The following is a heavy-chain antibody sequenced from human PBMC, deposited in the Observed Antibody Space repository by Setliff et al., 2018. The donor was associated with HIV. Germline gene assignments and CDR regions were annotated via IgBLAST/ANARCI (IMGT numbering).Heavy chain of an antibody. CDR1: GYTFTSYY. Sequence: GASVKVSCKASGYTFTSYYIHWVRQAPGQGLEWMGMISPSGGATTYAQKFQGRVTMTRDTSTSTVYMEMRSLTSGDTALYYCARGPLYGYDRGYFDYWGQGTLVTVSS. D-gene: IGHD5-12*01. V-gene: IGHV1-46*01. J-gene: IGHJ4*02. CDR3: ARGPLYGYDRGYFDY. CDR2: ISPSGGAT.